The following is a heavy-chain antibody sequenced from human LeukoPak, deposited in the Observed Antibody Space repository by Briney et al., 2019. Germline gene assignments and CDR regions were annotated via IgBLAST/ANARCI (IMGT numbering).Heavy chain of an antibody. J-gene: IGHJ2*01. V-gene: IGHV3-30*03. Sequence: GGSLRLSCAASGFTFSSYGMHWVRQAPGKGLEWVAVISYDGSNKYYADSVKGRFTISRDKSKNTLYLQMNSLRAEDTAVYFCARDLAVGRWPLWHFDLWGRGTLVTVSS. CDR2: ISYDGSNK. CDR3: ARDLAVGRWPLWHFDL. D-gene: IGHD5-24*01. CDR1: GFTFSSYG.